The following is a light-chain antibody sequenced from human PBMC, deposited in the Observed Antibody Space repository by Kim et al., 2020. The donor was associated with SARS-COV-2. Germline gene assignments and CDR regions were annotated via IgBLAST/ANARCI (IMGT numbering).Light chain of an antibody. V-gene: IGLV3-1*01. CDR3: QAWDSGTWV. CDR1: NLGNKY. Sequence: SVSPGQKDSITCSADNLGNKYVCWYQQRPGQSPVLVISQDSKRPSGIPERFAGSNSGNTATLTISETQAMDEADYYCQAWDSGTWVFGGGTQLTVL. CDR2: QDS. J-gene: IGLJ3*02.